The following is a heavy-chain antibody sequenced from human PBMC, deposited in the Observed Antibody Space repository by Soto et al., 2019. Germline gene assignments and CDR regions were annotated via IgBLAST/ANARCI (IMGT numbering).Heavy chain of an antibody. CDR1: GGSVNSGGYY. CDR2: IYYSGTA. V-gene: IGHV4-31*03. J-gene: IGHJ4*02. D-gene: IGHD4-17*01. Sequence: QVQLHESGPGLVKPSQTLSPTCTVSGGSVNSGGYYCTWIRQHPGKGLEWIGYIYYSGTAYYNPSLKMRVPIALDPSKNQFCLELSSVTAADTAVYYCARGATTFPGDFVAYWGQGTLVTVSS. CDR3: ARGATTFPGDFVAY.